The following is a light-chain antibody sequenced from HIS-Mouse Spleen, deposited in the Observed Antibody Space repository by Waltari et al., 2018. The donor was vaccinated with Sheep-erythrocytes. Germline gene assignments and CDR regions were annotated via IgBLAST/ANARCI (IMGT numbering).Light chain of an antibody. V-gene: IGLV3-21*03. J-gene: IGLJ1*01. Sequence: SYVLTQPPSVSVAPGKTARITCGGNNIGSKSVQWYQQKPGQAPVLVVYDDSDRPSGCPERFSGSNSGNTATLTISRVEAGDEADYYCQVWDSSSDHYVFGTGTKVTVL. CDR3: QVWDSSSDHYV. CDR2: DDS. CDR1: NIGSKS.